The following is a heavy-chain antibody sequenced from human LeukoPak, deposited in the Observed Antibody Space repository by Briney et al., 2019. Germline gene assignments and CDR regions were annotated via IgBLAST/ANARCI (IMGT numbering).Heavy chain of an antibody. J-gene: IGHJ4*02. Sequence: SETLSLTCTVSSDSISSNYWSWIRQPPGKGLEWIGEINHSGSTNYNPSLKSRVTISVDTSKNQFSLKLSSVTAADTAVYYCARGRRWLIYWGQGTLVTVSS. V-gene: IGHV4-34*01. CDR3: ARGRRWLIY. CDR1: SDSISSNY. CDR2: INHSGST. D-gene: IGHD5-24*01.